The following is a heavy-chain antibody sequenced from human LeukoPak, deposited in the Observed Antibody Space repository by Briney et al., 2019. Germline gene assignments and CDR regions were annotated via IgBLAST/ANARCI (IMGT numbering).Heavy chain of an antibody. V-gene: IGHV1-18*04. Sequence: ASVKVSCKASGYTFTSYGMNWVRQAPGQGLEWMGWISAYNGNTNYAQKLQGRVTITTDTSTSTAYMELRSLRSDDTAVYYCARSELGMDWYLDLWGRGTLVTVSS. D-gene: IGHD7-27*01. J-gene: IGHJ2*01. CDR3: ARSELGMDWYLDL. CDR1: GYTFTSYG. CDR2: ISAYNGNT.